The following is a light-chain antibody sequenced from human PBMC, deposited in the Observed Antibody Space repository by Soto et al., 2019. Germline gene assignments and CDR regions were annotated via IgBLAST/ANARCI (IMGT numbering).Light chain of an antibody. Sequence: DIQMTQSPSTLSASVGDRVTITCRASQSISSWLAWYQQRPGKAPKLLIYQASSLQSGVPSRFSGSESGTEFTLAISSLQPDDFATYYCHQYNSFPYTFGQGTKLEI. V-gene: IGKV1-5*03. CDR2: QAS. J-gene: IGKJ2*01. CDR1: QSISSW. CDR3: HQYNSFPYT.